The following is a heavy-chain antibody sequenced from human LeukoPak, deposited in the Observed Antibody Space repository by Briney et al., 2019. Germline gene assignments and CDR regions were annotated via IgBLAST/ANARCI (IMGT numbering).Heavy chain of an antibody. CDR2: INPNSGGT. Sequence: GASVKVSCKASGYTFTGYYMHWVRQAPGQGLEWMGWINPNSGGTNYAQKFQGRVTMTRDTSISTAYMELSRLRSDDTAVYYCARADYGSGSYLNVYFPTREGSYYYYYYMDVWGKGTTVTVSS. CDR3: ARADYGSGSYLNVYFPTREGSYYYYYYMDV. J-gene: IGHJ6*03. D-gene: IGHD3-10*01. V-gene: IGHV1-2*02. CDR1: GYTFTGYY.